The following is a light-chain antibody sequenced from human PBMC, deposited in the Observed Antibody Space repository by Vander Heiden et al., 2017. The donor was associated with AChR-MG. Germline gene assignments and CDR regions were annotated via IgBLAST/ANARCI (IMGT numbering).Light chain of an antibody. J-gene: IGLJ2*01. V-gene: IGLV3-21*02. CDR2: DDS. CDR1: SIDTKS. CDR3: QVWTTSENVAV. Sequence: HVLTQPPSVTVAPGQTAVITRTRHSIDTKSVLWYQQRTSQSPVLVVHDDSQRPSGSPGRFSGSNSGNKATPTISRVEAADEAAYYCQVWTTSENVAVFGGGTKLTVL.